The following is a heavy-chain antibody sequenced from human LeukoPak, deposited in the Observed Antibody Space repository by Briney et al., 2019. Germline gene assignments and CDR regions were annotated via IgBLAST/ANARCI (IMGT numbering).Heavy chain of an antibody. CDR3: ARSPYDSSAYHFDY. Sequence: GGSLRLSCAASGFSFSVFAIHWVRQVPGKGLEWVAVISDDGSNRYYADSVKGRFTISRDNSKNTVYLQMNSLRVEETAVYYCARSPYDSSAYHFDYWGQGTLVTVSS. D-gene: IGHD3-22*01. CDR1: GFSFSVFA. V-gene: IGHV3-30-3*01. CDR2: ISDDGSNR. J-gene: IGHJ4*02.